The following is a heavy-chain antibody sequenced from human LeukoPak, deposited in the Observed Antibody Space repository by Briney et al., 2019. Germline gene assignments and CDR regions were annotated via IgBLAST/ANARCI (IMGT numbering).Heavy chain of an antibody. Sequence: TSETLSLTCTVSGGSISSYYWGWIRQPPGKGLEWIGYIYYSGSTNYNPSLKSRVTISVDTSKNQFSLKLSSVTAADTAVYYCARHGAPEEHYDILTGYTPFDYWGQGTLVTVSS. J-gene: IGHJ4*02. CDR2: IYYSGST. CDR1: GGSISSYY. D-gene: IGHD3-9*01. CDR3: ARHGAPEEHYDILTGYTPFDY. V-gene: IGHV4-59*08.